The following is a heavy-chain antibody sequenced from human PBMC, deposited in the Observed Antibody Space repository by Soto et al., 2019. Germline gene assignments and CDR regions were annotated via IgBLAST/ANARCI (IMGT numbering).Heavy chain of an antibody. CDR2: VYYSGNT. CDR1: GGSISPYY. J-gene: IGHJ6*03. Sequence: QVQLQESGPGLVKPSETLSLTCTVSGGSISPYYWSWIRQSPGKGLEWIGYVYYSGNTNYNPSLESRVTISVDTSRNRFSLNLTSATAADTAVYYCARKGAAASYAHYYMDVWGRGTAVNVSS. V-gene: IGHV4-59*01. CDR3: ARKGAAASYAHYYMDV. D-gene: IGHD6-13*01.